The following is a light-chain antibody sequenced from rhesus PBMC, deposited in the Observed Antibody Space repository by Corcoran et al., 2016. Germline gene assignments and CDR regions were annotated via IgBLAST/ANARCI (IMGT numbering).Light chain of an antibody. CDR1: QNIYSN. J-gene: IGKJ4*01. CDR3: QHYYDSPLT. Sequence: DIQMAQSPSALSASVGDRVTISCRASQNIYSNLAWDQQKPGKAPKLLIYAASSLQTGIPSRFSGSGSGTDFTLTIRSLQPEDSAAYYCQHYYDSPLTFGGGTKVEIK. CDR2: AAS. V-gene: IGKV1S12*01.